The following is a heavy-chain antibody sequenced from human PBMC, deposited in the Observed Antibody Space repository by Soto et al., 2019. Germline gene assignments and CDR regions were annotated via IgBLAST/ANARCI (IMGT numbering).Heavy chain of an antibody. Sequence: GGSLRLSCAASGFTFTRYSMNWVCQAPGKGLEWVSSISSTTNYIYCGDSMKGRFTISRDNAKNSLYLEMNSLRAEDTAVYYCARESEDLTSNFDYWGQGTLVTVSS. CDR3: ARESEDLTSNFDY. V-gene: IGHV3-21*06. J-gene: IGHJ4*02. CDR2: ISSTTNYI. CDR1: GFTFTRYS.